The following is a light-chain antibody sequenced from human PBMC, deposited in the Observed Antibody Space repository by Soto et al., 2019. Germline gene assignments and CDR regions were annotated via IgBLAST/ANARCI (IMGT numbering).Light chain of an antibody. CDR3: QQYYETPFT. Sequence: DIVMTQSPDSLTVSLGERATISCKSSQSVFSRSTKTNYLGWYQQKPGQRPRLLIYWASTREIGVPDRFSGSGSRTDFTLTFSSLQAEDAAIYYCQQYYETPFTFGGGTKVEI. CDR1: QSVFSRSTKTNY. V-gene: IGKV4-1*01. CDR2: WAS. J-gene: IGKJ4*01.